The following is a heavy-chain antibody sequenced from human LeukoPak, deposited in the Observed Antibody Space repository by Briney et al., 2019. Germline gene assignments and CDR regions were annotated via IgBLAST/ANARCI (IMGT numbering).Heavy chain of an antibody. CDR3: ARDDQAYDSSGYRAFDI. CDR2: IIPIFGTA. Sequence: SVKVSCKASGGTFSSYAISWVRQAPGQGLEWMGRIIPIFGTANYPQKFQGRVTITTDESTSTAYMELSSLRSEDTAVYYCARDDQAYDSSGYRAFDIWGQGTMVTVSS. CDR1: GGTFSSYA. J-gene: IGHJ3*02. V-gene: IGHV1-69*05. D-gene: IGHD3-22*01.